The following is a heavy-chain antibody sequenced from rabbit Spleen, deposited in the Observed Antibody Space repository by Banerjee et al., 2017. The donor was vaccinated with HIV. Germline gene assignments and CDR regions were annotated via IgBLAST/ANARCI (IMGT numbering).Heavy chain of an antibody. D-gene: IGHD4-1*01. J-gene: IGHJ4*01. Sequence: QSLEESGGDLVKPGASLTLTCTASGVSFSFSSYMCWVRQAPGKGLEWIACIDIGSSGFTYYANWAKGRFTFSKTSSTTVTLQMTSLTAADTATYFCARDLAGVIGWNFGWWGQGTLVTVS. CDR2: IDIGSSGFT. CDR1: GVSFSFSSY. CDR3: ARDLAGVIGWNFGW. V-gene: IGHV1S40*01.